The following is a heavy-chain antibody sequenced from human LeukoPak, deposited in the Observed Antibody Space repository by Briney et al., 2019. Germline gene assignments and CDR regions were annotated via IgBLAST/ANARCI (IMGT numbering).Heavy chain of an antibody. Sequence: SVKASCKASGGTFSSYAISWVRQAPGQGLEWTGGIIPIFGTANYAQKFQGRVTITTDESTSTAYMELSSLRSEDTAAYYCAAEYSSSPGFDYWGQGTLVTVSS. CDR1: GGTFSSYA. CDR2: IIPIFGTA. V-gene: IGHV1-69*05. D-gene: IGHD6-6*01. CDR3: AAEYSSSPGFDY. J-gene: IGHJ4*02.